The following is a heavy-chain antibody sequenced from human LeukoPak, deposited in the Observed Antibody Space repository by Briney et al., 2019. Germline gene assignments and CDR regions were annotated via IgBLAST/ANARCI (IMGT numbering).Heavy chain of an antibody. V-gene: IGHV4-39*01. CDR2: IYYSGST. D-gene: IGHD6-13*01. CDR1: GGSISSSSYY. J-gene: IGHJ4*02. Sequence: PSETLSLTCTVSGGSISSSSYYWGWIRQPPGKGLEWIGSIYYSGSTYYNPSLKSRVTISVDTSKNQFSLKLSSVTAADTAVCYCATTYSSSWSPFDYWGQGTLVTVSS. CDR3: ATTYSSSWSPFDY.